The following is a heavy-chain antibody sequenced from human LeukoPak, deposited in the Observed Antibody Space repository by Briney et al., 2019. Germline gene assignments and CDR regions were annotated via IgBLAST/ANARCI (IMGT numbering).Heavy chain of an antibody. Sequence: SETLSLTCAVYGGSFSGYYWGWIRQPPGKGLEWIGEINHSGSTNYNPSLKSRVIISVDTSKNQFSLKLSSVTAADTAVYYCARHKIRLYERRRIAAAGAFDIWGQGTMVTVSS. J-gene: IGHJ3*02. CDR1: GGSFSGYY. D-gene: IGHD6-13*01. CDR2: INHSGST. V-gene: IGHV4-34*01. CDR3: ARHKIRLYERRRIAAAGAFDI.